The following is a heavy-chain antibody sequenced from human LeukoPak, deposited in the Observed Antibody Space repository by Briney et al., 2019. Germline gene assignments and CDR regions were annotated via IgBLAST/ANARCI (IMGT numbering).Heavy chain of an antibody. CDR2: IYPGDSDT. CDR1: GYSFTSYW. D-gene: IGHD2-15*01. Sequence: GESLKISCKGSGYSFTSYWIGWVRRMPGKGLELMGIIYPGDSDTRYSPSFQGQVTISADKSISTAYLQWSSLKASDTAMYYCARVPRYCSGGSCRASSFDYWGQGTLVTVSS. CDR3: ARVPRYCSGGSCRASSFDY. J-gene: IGHJ4*02. V-gene: IGHV5-51*01.